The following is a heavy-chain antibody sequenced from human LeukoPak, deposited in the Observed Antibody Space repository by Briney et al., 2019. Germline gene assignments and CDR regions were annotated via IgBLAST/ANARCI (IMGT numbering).Heavy chain of an antibody. CDR2: IIPIFGTA. CDR3: ARAIFGVVIISGGWFDP. J-gene: IGHJ5*02. Sequence: GASVKVSCKASGGTFSSYAISWVRQAPGQGLEWMGRIIPIFGTANYAQKFQGRVTITTDESTSTAYMELSSLRSEDTAVYYCARAIFGVVIISGGWFDPWGQGTLVTVSS. CDR1: GGTFSSYA. D-gene: IGHD3-3*01. V-gene: IGHV1-69*05.